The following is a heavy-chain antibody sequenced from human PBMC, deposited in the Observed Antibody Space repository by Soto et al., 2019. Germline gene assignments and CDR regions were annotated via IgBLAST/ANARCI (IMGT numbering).Heavy chain of an antibody. V-gene: IGHV3-53*04. Sequence: GGSLRLSCAASGFTVSSNYMSWVRQAPGKGQEWGTVIYSDGSTDNAGTAKGRSTISKHNSKNTLYLQMNSLRAEDTAVYYCARDRAYSGYDYRYYYYMDVWGKGTTVTVSS. D-gene: IGHD5-12*01. CDR3: ARDRAYSGYDYRYYYYMDV. J-gene: IGHJ6*03. CDR1: GFTVSSNY. CDR2: IYSDGST.